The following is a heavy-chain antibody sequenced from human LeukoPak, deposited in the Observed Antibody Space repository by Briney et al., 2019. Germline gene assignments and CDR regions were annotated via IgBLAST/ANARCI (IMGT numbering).Heavy chain of an antibody. CDR1: GFTFSSYW. Sequence: PGGSLRLSCAASGFTFSSYWMSWVRQAPGKGLEWVSSIDSSSTYRFYADSVKGRFTISRDNAKNSLYLQMTSLRTEDTAVYYCASELHYWGQGTLVTVTS. CDR3: ASELHY. V-gene: IGHV3-21*01. CDR2: IDSSSTYR. J-gene: IGHJ4*02.